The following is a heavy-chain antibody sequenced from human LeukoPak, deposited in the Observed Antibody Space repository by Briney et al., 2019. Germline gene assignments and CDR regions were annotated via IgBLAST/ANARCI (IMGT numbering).Heavy chain of an antibody. Sequence: GGSLRLSCAASGFTFTTYVMNWVRQAPGKGLEWISYISSISSAIQYADSVKGRFTISRDNDKNSLYLQMNSLRAEDTAVYYGTRDSGRRRGVFNMDYWGQGTLVTVPS. CDR1: GFTFTTYV. J-gene: IGHJ4*02. CDR2: ISSISSAI. V-gene: IGHV3-48*01. CDR3: TRDSGRRRGVFNMDY. D-gene: IGHD3-10*01.